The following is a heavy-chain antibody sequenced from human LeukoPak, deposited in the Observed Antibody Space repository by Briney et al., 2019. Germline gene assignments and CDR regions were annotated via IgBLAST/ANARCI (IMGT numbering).Heavy chain of an antibody. CDR2: IYSGGST. D-gene: IGHD3-22*01. V-gene: IGHV3-66*01. CDR1: GFTVSSNY. J-gene: IGHJ4*02. CDR3: ARGRGSYDILFDY. Sequence: GGSLRLSCAASGFTVSSNYMSWVRQATGKGLEWVSVIYSGGSTCYTDSVKGRFTISRDNSKNTLYLQMNSLRAEDTAVYYCARGRGSYDILFDYWGQGTLVTVSS.